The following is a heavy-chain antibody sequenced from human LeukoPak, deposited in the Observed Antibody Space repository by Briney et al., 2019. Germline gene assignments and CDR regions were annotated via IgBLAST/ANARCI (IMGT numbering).Heavy chain of an antibody. CDR1: GYTFTSYD. V-gene: IGHV1-8*01. CDR3: AKGAEGVILYYYYYYMDV. CDR2: MNPNSGNT. D-gene: IGHD3-10*01. J-gene: IGHJ6*03. Sequence: ASVKVSCKASGYTFTSYDINWVRQATGQGLEWMGWMNPNSGNTGYAQKFQGRVTMTRNTSISTAYMELSSPRSEDTAVYYCAKGAEGVILYYYYYYMDVWGKGTTVTVSS.